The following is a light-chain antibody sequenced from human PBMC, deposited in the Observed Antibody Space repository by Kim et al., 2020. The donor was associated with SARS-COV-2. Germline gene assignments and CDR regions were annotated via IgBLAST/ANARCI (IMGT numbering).Light chain of an antibody. V-gene: IGKV1-39*01. CDR3: QQSYSIPIT. CDR1: QSITIS. CDR2: AAS. Sequence: DIQMTQSPSSLSASVGDRVTITCRASQSITISLNWYQQKPGKAPKLLIYAASSLQSGVPSRFSGSGSGTDFTLTISSLQPEDFATYYCQQSYSIPITFGQRTKLEI. J-gene: IGKJ2*01.